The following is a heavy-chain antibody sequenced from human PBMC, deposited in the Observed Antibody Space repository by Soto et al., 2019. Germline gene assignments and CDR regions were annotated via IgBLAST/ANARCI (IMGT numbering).Heavy chain of an antibody. D-gene: IGHD1-1*01. V-gene: IGHV1-18*01. J-gene: IGHJ4*02. CDR1: GYAFTTYG. CDR2: ISAHNGNT. CDR3: ARGRYGDY. Sequence: VHLVQSGAEVKKPGASVKVSCQGSGYAFTTYGITWVRQAPGQGLEWMGWISAHNGNTNYAQKLQGRVTVTRDTSTSTAYRELRSLRYDDTAVYYCARGRYGDYWGQGALVTVSS.